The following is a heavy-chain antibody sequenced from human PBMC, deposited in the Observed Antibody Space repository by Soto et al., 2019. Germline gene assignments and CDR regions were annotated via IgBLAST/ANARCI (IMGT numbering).Heavy chain of an antibody. D-gene: IGHD5-18*01. CDR1: GFTFSDYY. CDR2: ISSSGSTI. J-gene: IGHJ4*02. V-gene: IGHV3-11*01. Sequence: PGGSLRLSCAASGFTFSDYYMSWIRQAPGKGLEWVSYISSSGSTIYYADSVKGRFTISRDNSKNTLYLQMNSLRAEDTAVYYCAKDRYSYGKGAYFDYWGQGALVTVSS. CDR3: AKDRYSYGKGAYFDY.